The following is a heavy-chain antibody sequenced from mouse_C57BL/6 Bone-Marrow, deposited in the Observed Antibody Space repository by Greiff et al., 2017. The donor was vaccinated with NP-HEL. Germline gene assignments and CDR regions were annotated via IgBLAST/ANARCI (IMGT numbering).Heavy chain of an antibody. J-gene: IGHJ2*01. CDR3: ALITTVVESFDY. V-gene: IGHV1-74*01. Sequence: QVQLKQPGAELVKPGASVKVSCKASGYTFTSYWMHWVKQRPGQGLEWIGRIHPSDSDTNYNQKFKGKATLTVDKSSSTAYMQLSSLTSEDSAVYYCALITTVVESFDYWGQGTTLTVSS. CDR2: IHPSDSDT. CDR1: GYTFTSYW. D-gene: IGHD1-1*01.